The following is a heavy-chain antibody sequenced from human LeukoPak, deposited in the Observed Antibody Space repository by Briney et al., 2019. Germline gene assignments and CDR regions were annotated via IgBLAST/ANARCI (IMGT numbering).Heavy chain of an antibody. D-gene: IGHD2-8*01. J-gene: IGHJ6*02. Sequence: ASVKVSCKASGYTFTGYYMHWVRQAPGQGLEWMGWINPNSGGTNYAQKFQGRVTMTRDTSISTAYMELSRLRSDDTAVYYCARDLDVLMVYAIRRYYGYYGMDVWGQGTAVTVSS. CDR1: GYTFTGYY. V-gene: IGHV1-2*02. CDR2: INPNSGGT. CDR3: ARDLDVLMVYAIRRYYGYYGMDV.